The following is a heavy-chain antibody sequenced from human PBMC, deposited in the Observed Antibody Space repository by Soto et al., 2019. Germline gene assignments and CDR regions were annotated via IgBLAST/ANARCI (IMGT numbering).Heavy chain of an antibody. CDR2: ISGSGGST. V-gene: IGHV3-23*01. J-gene: IGHJ4*02. Sequence: PGGSLRLSCAASGFTFSSYAMSWVRQAPGKGLEWVSAISGSGGSTYYADSVKGRFTISRDNSKNTLYLQMNSLRAEDTAVYYCAKARTTVTTLSIILDFCGQGTLVTV. D-gene: IGHD4-17*01. CDR1: GFTFSSYA. CDR3: AKARTTVTTLSIILDF.